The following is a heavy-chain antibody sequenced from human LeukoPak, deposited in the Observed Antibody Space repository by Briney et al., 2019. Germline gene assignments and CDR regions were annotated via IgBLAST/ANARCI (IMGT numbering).Heavy chain of an antibody. CDR2: IIPIFGTA. Sequence: ASVKVSCKASGGTFSSYAISWVRQAPGQGLEWMGGIIPIFGTANYAQKFQGRVTITADESTSTANMELSSLRSEDTAVYYCARELRGYSYGPPWYYGMDVWGKGTTVTVSS. D-gene: IGHD5-18*01. CDR1: GGTFSSYA. J-gene: IGHJ6*04. V-gene: IGHV1-69*13. CDR3: ARELRGYSYGPPWYYGMDV.